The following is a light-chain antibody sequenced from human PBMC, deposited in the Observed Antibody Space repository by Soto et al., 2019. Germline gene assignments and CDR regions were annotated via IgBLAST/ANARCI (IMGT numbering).Light chain of an antibody. J-gene: IGKJ4*01. Sequence: EVVLTQSPGTLSLSPGERATLSCRASQSVSGSYLDWYQQKPGQAPRLLIFDASSRATGIPDRFSGSGSGTDFTLTISRLEPEDFAVYFCQQYGTSPLTFGGGTKVEVK. CDR2: DAS. V-gene: IGKV3-20*01. CDR3: QQYGTSPLT. CDR1: QSVSGSY.